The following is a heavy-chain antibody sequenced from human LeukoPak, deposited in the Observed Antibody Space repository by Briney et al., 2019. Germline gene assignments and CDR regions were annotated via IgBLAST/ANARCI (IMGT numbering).Heavy chain of an antibody. CDR2: INGGGGNT. D-gene: IGHD6-13*01. Sequence: HPGGSLRLSCAASGFTFSSYAMSWVRQAPGKGLQWVSAINGGGGNTHHADSVKGRFTISRDNSKNTLYLQMNSLRVEDTAVYHCVRKGAGAGCFDYWGQGTLVSVSS. CDR1: GFTFSSYA. J-gene: IGHJ4*02. CDR3: VRKGAGAGCFDY. V-gene: IGHV3-23*01.